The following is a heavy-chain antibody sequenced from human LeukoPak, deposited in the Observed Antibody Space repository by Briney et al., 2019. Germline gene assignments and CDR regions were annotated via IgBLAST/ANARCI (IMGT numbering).Heavy chain of an antibody. V-gene: IGHV4-59*01. CDR1: GXSIGFYY. D-gene: IGHD3-10*01. CDR3: ARSIKRGLFDY. CDR2: VYYNGSS. Sequence: SSETLSLTCTVSGXSIGFYYWNWIRQPPGKGQEWIGCVYYNGSSNYNPSLKSRVTISVDTSKIQFSLKLSSVTAADTAVYYCARSIKRGLFDYWGQGSLVTVSS. J-gene: IGHJ4*02.